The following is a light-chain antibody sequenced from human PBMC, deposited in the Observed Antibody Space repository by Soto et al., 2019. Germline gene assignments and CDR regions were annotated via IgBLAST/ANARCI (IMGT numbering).Light chain of an antibody. J-gene: IGKJ1*01. CDR3: QHYKSYSEA. CDR2: KAS. Sequence: DIQMTQSPSTLSGSVGDRVTITCRASQTISSWLAWYQQKPGKAPKLLIYKASTLKSGVPSRFCGSGSGTEFTLTISILQPDDFASYFCQHYKSYSEAFGQGSKVELK. V-gene: IGKV1-5*03. CDR1: QTISSW.